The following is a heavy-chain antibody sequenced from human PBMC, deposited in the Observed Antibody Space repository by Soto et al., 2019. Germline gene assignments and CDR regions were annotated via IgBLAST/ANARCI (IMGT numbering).Heavy chain of an antibody. CDR1: GGSISSGGYS. V-gene: IGHV4-30-2*01. CDR2: IYHSGST. D-gene: IGHD3-10*01. Sequence: SETLSLTCAVSGGSISSGGYSWSWIRQPPGKGLEWIGYIYHSGSTYYNPSLKSRVTISVDRSKNQFSLKLSSVTAADTAVYYCARGRGTMVRGVTRFDYWGQGTLVTVSS. J-gene: IGHJ4*02. CDR3: ARGRGTMVRGVTRFDY.